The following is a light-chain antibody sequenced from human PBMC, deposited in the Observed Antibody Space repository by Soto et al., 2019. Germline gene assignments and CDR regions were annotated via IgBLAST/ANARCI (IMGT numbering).Light chain of an antibody. Sequence: QPVLTQSPSASASLGASVKLTCTLSSGHSSYAIAWHQQQPEKGPRYLMKLNSDGSHSKGDGIPDRFSGSSSGAERYLTISSLQSEDEADYYCQTWGTGIYVFGTGPKLTVL. CDR3: QTWGTGIYV. CDR2: LNSDGSH. J-gene: IGLJ1*01. CDR1: SGHSSYA. V-gene: IGLV4-69*01.